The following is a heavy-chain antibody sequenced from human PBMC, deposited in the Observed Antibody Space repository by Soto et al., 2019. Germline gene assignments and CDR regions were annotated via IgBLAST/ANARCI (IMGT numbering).Heavy chain of an antibody. Sequence: ASVKVSCKASGYTFTSYDINWVRQATGQGLEWMGWMDPNSGNTGYAQKFQGRVTMTRNTSISTAYMELSSLRSEDTAAYYCARGQYYDFWSGSYGMDVWGQGTTVTVSS. J-gene: IGHJ6*02. V-gene: IGHV1-8*01. CDR2: MDPNSGNT. CDR1: GYTFTSYD. D-gene: IGHD3-3*01. CDR3: ARGQYYDFWSGSYGMDV.